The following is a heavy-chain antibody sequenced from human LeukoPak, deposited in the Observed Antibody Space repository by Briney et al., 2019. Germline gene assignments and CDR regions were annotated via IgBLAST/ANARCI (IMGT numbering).Heavy chain of an antibody. D-gene: IGHD3-16*01. J-gene: IGHJ4*02. Sequence: PSETLSLTCNVSGASISSNYLSWIRQPPGKGLEWIGFIYHTGSTNYNPSLKSRVTLSVDTSKNQFSLRLSSVTAADTAVYYCARLTPDRDFDYWGQGTLVTVSS. CDR3: ARLTPDRDFDY. V-gene: IGHV4-59*01. CDR2: IYHTGST. CDR1: GASISSNY.